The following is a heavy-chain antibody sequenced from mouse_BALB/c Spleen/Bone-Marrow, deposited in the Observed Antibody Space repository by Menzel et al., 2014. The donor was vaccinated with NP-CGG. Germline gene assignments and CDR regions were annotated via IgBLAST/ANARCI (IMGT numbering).Heavy chain of an antibody. Sequence: SGAELVKPGASVKMSCKASGYTFTTYNMHWVKQTPGQGLEWIGAIYPGNGDTSYNQKFKGKATLTADKSSSTAYMQLSSLTSEDSAVYYRARSYGNPYYFDYWGQGTTLTVSS. CDR1: GYTFTTYN. V-gene: IGHV1-12*01. J-gene: IGHJ2*01. CDR2: IYPGNGDT. CDR3: ARSYGNPYYFDY. D-gene: IGHD2-1*01.